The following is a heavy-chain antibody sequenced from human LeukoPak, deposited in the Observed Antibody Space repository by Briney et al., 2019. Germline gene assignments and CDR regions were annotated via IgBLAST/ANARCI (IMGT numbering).Heavy chain of an antibody. J-gene: IGHJ4*02. D-gene: IGHD6-13*01. CDR3: ARVYSTAWFDY. CDR1: GFTFSDYY. CDR2: VSSSSSHT. Sequence: PGGSLRLSCAASGFTFSDYYMIWIRQAPGKGLEWVSYVSSSSSHTNYADSAKGRFTISRDNAENSLFLQMNSLRPEDTAVYYCARVYSTAWFDYWGQGTLVTVSS. V-gene: IGHV3-11*05.